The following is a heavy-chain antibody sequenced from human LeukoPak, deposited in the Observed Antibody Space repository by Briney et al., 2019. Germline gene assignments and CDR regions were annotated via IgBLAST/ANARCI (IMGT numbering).Heavy chain of an antibody. CDR1: GFTFSSYS. CDR3: ARDSNYGDYQNWFDP. CDR2: ISSRSSYI. J-gene: IGHJ5*02. V-gene: IGHV3-21*01. Sequence: PGGSLRLSCAASGFTFSSYSMNWVRQAPGKGLEWVSSISSRSSYIYYADSVKGRFTISRDNAKNSLYLQMNSLRAEDTAVYYCARDSNYGDYQNWFDPWGQGTLVTVSS. D-gene: IGHD4-17*01.